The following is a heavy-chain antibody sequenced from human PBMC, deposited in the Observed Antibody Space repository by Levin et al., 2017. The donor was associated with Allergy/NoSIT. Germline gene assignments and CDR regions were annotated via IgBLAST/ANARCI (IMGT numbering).Heavy chain of an antibody. CDR2: IKSKSDGGTT. CDR3: TTEIRWSPVDLDY. J-gene: IGHJ4*02. D-gene: IGHD4-23*01. CDR1: GFTFSNAW. V-gene: IGHV3-15*01. Sequence: GESLKISCAGSGFTFSNAWMSWVRQAPGKGLEWVGRIKSKSDGGTTEDATPVKGRFTIPRDDSKNTLYLQMNSLKTEDTAVYYCTTEIRWSPVDLDYWGQGTLVTVSS.